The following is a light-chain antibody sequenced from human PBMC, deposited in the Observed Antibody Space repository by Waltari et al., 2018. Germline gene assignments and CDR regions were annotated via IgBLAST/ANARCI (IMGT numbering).Light chain of an antibody. Sequence: DIQMTQSPSSLSAFVGDRVTITCRASQGINNWLAWYQQKPGKAPNLLIYKASSLQSGVPSRFSGSGSGTDFTLIISSLQPEDFATYYCQQYNSVPWTFGQGTKVEIK. J-gene: IGKJ1*01. CDR3: QQYNSVPWT. V-gene: IGKV1-12*01. CDR2: KAS. CDR1: QGINNW.